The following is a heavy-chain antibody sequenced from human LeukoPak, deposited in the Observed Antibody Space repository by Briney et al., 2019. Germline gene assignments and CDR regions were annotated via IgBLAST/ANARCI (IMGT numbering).Heavy chain of an antibody. V-gene: IGHV1-2*02. J-gene: IGHJ4*02. Sequence: ASVTVSCKTSGYSFTSYYIHWVRQAPGQGLEWMGWINPSSGGTEYAQKFQGRVTMTGDTSISTAYMELSRLRSHDTAVYYCARDRGSSWYVDYWGQGTLVTVSS. CDR2: INPSSGGT. CDR1: GYSFTSYY. CDR3: ARDRGSSWYVDY. D-gene: IGHD6-13*01.